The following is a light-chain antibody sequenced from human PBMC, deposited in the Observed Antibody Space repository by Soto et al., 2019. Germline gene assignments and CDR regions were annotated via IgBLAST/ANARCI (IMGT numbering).Light chain of an antibody. CDR3: QSYDSSLSAYV. J-gene: IGLJ1*01. Sequence: QSVLTQPPSVSGAPGQRVAISCTGSSSNIGAGYDLHWYQHLPGTAPKLLIYDDNNRPSGVPDRFSGSRSSTSASLAITGLQAEDEADYYCQSYDSSLSAYVFGTGTKVTVL. V-gene: IGLV1-40*01. CDR2: DDN. CDR1: SSNIGAGYD.